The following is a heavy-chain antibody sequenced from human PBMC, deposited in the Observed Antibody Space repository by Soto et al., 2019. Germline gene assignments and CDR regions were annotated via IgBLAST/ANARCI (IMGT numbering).Heavy chain of an antibody. CDR2: INHSGST. J-gene: IGHJ5*02. Sequence: SETLSLTCAVYGGSFSGYYWSWIRQPPWKGLEWIGEINHSGSTNYNPSLKSRVTISVDTSKNQFSLKLSSVTAADTAVYYCARGQVLLWFGEFRNGNWFDPWGQGTLVTVSS. CDR3: ARGQVLLWFGEFRNGNWFDP. D-gene: IGHD3-10*01. CDR1: GGSFSGYY. V-gene: IGHV4-34*01.